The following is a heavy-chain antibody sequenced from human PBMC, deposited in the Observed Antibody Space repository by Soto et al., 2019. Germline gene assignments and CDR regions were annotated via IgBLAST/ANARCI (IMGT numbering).Heavy chain of an antibody. CDR2: IWYDGSNK. V-gene: IGHV3-33*01. Sequence: GGSLRLSCAASGFTFSSYGMHWVRQAPGKGLEWVAVIWYDGSNKYYADSVKGRFTISRDNSKNTLYLQMNSLRAEDTAVYYCARDSLMTTVTTNWFDPWGQGTLVTVSS. J-gene: IGHJ5*02. CDR3: ARDSLMTTVTTNWFDP. D-gene: IGHD4-17*01. CDR1: GFTFSSYG.